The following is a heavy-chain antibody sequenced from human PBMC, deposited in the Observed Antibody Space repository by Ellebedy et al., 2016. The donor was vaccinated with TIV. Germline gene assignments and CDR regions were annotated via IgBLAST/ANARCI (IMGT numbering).Heavy chain of an antibody. CDR1: GYSFTSYW. Sequence: GGSLRLSXKGSGYSFTSYWISWVRQMPGKGLEWMGRIDPSDSYTNYSPSFQGHVTISADKSISTAYLQWSSLKASDTAMYYCARRDFGVYATNFDYWGQGTLVTVSS. CDR2: IDPSDSYT. D-gene: IGHD2-8*01. CDR3: ARRDFGVYATNFDY. V-gene: IGHV5-10-1*01. J-gene: IGHJ4*02.